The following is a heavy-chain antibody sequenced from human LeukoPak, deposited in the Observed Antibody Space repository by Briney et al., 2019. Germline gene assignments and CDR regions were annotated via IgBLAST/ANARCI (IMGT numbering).Heavy chain of an antibody. CDR1: GFTVSRNY. CDR3: ARAGPSSSWHQFDY. V-gene: IGHV3-66*01. D-gene: IGHD6-13*01. CDR2: IYSGGRT. Sequence: GGSLRLSCAASGFTVSRNYMRWVRQAPGKGLEWVSVIYSGGRTYYADSVKGRFTISRDNSKNTLYLQMNSLRAEDTTVYYCARAGPSSSWHQFDYWGQGTLVTVFS. J-gene: IGHJ4*02.